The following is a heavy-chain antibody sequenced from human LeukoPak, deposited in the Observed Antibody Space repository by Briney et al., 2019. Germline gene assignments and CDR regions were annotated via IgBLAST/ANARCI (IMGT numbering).Heavy chain of an antibody. Sequence: ASVKVSCKASGYTFTSYDINWVRQATGQGLEWMGWINPNSGGTNYAQKFQGRVTMTRDTSISTAYMELSRLRSDDTAVYYCARLALKYYDSSGYYPRAPKTVDYWGQGTLVTVSS. CDR2: INPNSGGT. V-gene: IGHV1-2*02. CDR3: ARLALKYYDSSGYYPRAPKTVDY. J-gene: IGHJ4*02. CDR1: GYTFTSYD. D-gene: IGHD3-22*01.